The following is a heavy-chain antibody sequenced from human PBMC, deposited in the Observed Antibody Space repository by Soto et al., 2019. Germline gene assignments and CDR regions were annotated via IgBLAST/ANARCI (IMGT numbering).Heavy chain of an antibody. D-gene: IGHD6-19*01. J-gene: IGHJ5*02. V-gene: IGHV1-69*13. CDR1: GGTFSSYA. Sequence: SVKVFCKASGGTFSSYAISWVRQAPGQGLEWMGGIIPIFGTANYAQKFQGRVTITADESTSTAYMELSSLRSEDTAVYYCARDRDSSGWYTWFDPWGQGTLVTVSS. CDR2: IIPIFGTA. CDR3: ARDRDSSGWYTWFDP.